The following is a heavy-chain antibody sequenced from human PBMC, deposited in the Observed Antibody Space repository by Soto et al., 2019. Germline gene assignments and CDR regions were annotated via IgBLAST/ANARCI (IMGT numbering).Heavy chain of an antibody. V-gene: IGHV6-1*01. D-gene: IGHD2-2*01. CDR2: TYYRSKWNS. CDR3: VRDEVEP. J-gene: IGHJ4*02. CDR1: GDSVSSNSAA. Sequence: SQTLSLTCAISGDSVSSNSAAWSWIRQSPSRGLEWLGRTYYRSKWNSNYAVSVKGRVTINPDTSKNQFSLQLNSVTPEDTAVYYCVRDEVEPWGQGILVTVSS.